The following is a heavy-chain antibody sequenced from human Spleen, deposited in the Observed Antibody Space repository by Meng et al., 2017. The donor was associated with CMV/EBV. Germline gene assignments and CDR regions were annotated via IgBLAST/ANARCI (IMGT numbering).Heavy chain of an antibody. CDR2: IWYNGNKK. J-gene: IGHJ6*02. Sequence: GGSLRLSCAASGFTFSSYAMHWVRQAPGKGLEWVALIWYNGNKKDYVDSVKGRFTISRDNSKNTLYLQMNDVRVEDTAVYYCAKDRAESGYYGMDVWGQGTTVTVSS. CDR3: AKDRAESGYYGMDV. CDR1: GFTFSSYA. V-gene: IGHV3-33*06.